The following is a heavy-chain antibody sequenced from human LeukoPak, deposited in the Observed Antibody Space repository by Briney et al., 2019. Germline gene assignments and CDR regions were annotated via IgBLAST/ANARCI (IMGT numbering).Heavy chain of an antibody. J-gene: IGHJ3*02. Sequence: PGGSLRLSCAASGFTVSSIHMVWVRQAPGKGLEWVSVTYTGGSSYYADSVKGRFIISRDISKNTLYLQMNSLRAEDSALYYCARGGRGSAAVVAPRSFDIWGQGTMVTVSS. CDR1: GFTVSSIH. CDR2: TYTGGSS. CDR3: ARGGRGSAAVVAPRSFDI. D-gene: IGHD3-22*01. V-gene: IGHV3-53*01.